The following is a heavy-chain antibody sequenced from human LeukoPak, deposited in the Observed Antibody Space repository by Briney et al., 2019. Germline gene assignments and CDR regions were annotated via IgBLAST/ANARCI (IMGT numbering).Heavy chain of an antibody. D-gene: IGHD2-2*01. Sequence: SVKVSCKASGGTFSSYAISWVRQAPGQGLEWMGGIVPIFGTANYAQKFQGRVTITADESTSTAYMELSSLRSEDTAVYYCARDPLKYCSSTSCSSYWGQGTLVTVSS. V-gene: IGHV1-69*13. J-gene: IGHJ4*02. CDR3: ARDPLKYCSSTSCSSY. CDR1: GGTFSSYA. CDR2: IVPIFGTA.